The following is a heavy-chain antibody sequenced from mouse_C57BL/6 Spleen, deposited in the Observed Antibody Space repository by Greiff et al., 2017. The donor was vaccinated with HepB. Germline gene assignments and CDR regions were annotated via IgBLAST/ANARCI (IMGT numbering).Heavy chain of an antibody. V-gene: IGHV5-9-1*02. CDR1: GFTFSSYA. CDR2: ISSGGDYI. J-gene: IGHJ4*01. D-gene: IGHD2-3*01. CDR3: TRDRWLLRGGAMDY. Sequence: EVKLVESGEGLVKPGGSLKLSCAASGFTFSSYAMSWVRQTPEKRLEWVAYISSGGDYIYYADTVKGQFTISRDNARNTLYLQMSSLKSEDTAMYYCTRDRWLLRGGAMDYWGQGTSVTVSS.